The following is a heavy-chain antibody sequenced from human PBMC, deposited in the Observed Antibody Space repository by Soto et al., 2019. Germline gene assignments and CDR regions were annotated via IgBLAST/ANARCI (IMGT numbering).Heavy chain of an antibody. V-gene: IGHV1-46*03. CDR2: INPSGGST. CDR3: ARAYCSSTSCPNWYGP. J-gene: IGHJ5*02. CDR1: GYTFTSYY. D-gene: IGHD2-2*01. Sequence: ASVKVSCKASGYTFTSYYMHWVRQAPGQGLEWMGIINPSGGSTSYAQKFQGRVTMTRDTSTSTVYMELSSLRSEDTAVYYCARAYCSSTSCPNWYGPWGQGTLVTVSS.